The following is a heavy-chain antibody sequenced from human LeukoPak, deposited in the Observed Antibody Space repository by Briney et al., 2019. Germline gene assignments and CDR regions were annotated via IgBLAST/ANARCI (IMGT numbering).Heavy chain of an antibody. CDR1: GFTFTYHA. V-gene: IGHV3-23*01. CDR3: AKGRYSGYGYFDY. D-gene: IGHD5-12*01. J-gene: IGHJ4*02. CDR2: ISGSGGNT. Sequence: GGSLRLSCAASGFTFTYHAMNWVRQAPGKGLEWVSGISGSGGNTYYADSVKGRFTISRDNSKNTLYLQMNSLRAEDTALYHCAKGRYSGYGYFDYWGRGTLVTVSS.